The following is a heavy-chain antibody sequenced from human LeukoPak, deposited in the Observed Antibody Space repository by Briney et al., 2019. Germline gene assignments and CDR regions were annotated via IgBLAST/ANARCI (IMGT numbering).Heavy chain of an antibody. CDR3: ARAHNWKYGTFDY. CDR2: IGSSDSTI. V-gene: IGHV3-11*04. J-gene: IGHJ4*02. D-gene: IGHD1-7*01. Sequence: GGSLRLSCAASGFTFSDYYMSWIRQAPGKGLEWVSYIGSSDSTIYYADSVKGRFTISRDNAKNSLYLQMNSLRVEDTAVYYCARAHNWKYGTFDYWGQGTLVTVSS. CDR1: GFTFSDYY.